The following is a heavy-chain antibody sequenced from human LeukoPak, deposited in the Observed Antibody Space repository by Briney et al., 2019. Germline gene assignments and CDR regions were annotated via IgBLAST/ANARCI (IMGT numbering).Heavy chain of an antibody. CDR1: GFTFDDYG. CDR3: SVRDSSSWNFDY. CDR2: INWNGGST. V-gene: IGHV3-20*04. D-gene: IGHD6-13*01. Sequence: GGSLRLSCAASGFTFDDYGMSWVRQAPGKGLEWVSGINWNGGSTGYADSVKGRFTISRDNAKNSLYLQMNSLRAEDTAVYYCSVRDSSSWNFDYWGQGTLVTVSS. J-gene: IGHJ4*02.